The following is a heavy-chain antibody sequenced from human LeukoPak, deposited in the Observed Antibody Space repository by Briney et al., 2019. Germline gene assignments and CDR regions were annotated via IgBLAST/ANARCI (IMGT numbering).Heavy chain of an antibody. V-gene: IGHV4-59*10. CDR2: IYTSGST. CDR1: GGSFSGYY. Sequence: SETLSLTCAVYGGSFSGYYWSWIRQPAGKGLEWIGRIYTSGSTNYNPSLKSRVTISVDTSKNQFSLKLSSVTAADTAVYYCARSFSRGLLRWFDPWGQGTLVTVSS. D-gene: IGHD2-15*01. J-gene: IGHJ5*02. CDR3: ARSFSRGLLRWFDP.